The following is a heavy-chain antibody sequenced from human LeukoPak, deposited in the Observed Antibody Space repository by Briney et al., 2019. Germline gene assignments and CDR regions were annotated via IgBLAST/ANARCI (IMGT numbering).Heavy chain of an antibody. CDR3: ARDTNLPPYGMDV. Sequence: SETLSLTCTVSGGSISSYYWSWIRQPPGKGLEWIGYIYYSGSTNYNPSLKSRVTISVDTSKNQFSLKLSSVTAADTAVYYCARDTNLPPYGMDVWGQGTTVTVS. J-gene: IGHJ6*02. CDR1: GGSISSYY. V-gene: IGHV4-59*01. CDR2: IYYSGST. D-gene: IGHD1-1*01.